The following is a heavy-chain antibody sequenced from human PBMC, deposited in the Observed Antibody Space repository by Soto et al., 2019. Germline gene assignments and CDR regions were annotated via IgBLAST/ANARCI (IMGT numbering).Heavy chain of an antibody. J-gene: IGHJ5*02. CDR3: ARLLGPTSSETGFDP. CDR2: VSGYNGHT. V-gene: IGHV1-18*01. CDR1: GYTFFSYG. Sequence: QVKLVQSGAEVKKPGASVKVSCQTSGYTFFSYGITWVRQAHGQGLEWMGWVSGYNGHTNYAQKFQDRVTMTRDISTPTAFMELRTLRSDDTAVYYCARLLGPTSSETGFDPWGQGTLVTVSS. D-gene: IGHD1-26*01.